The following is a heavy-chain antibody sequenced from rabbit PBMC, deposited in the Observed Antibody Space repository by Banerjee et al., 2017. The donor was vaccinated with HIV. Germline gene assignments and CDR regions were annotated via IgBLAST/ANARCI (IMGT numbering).Heavy chain of an antibody. CDR1: GFSFSNKYV. CDR2: INSSSGNT. CDR3: ARDLSYISGRGANDL. V-gene: IGHV1S40*01. J-gene: IGHJ4*01. D-gene: IGHD4-1*01. Sequence: QSLEESGGDLVKPGASLTLTCTASGFSFSNKYVMCWVRQAPGKGLEWIACINSSSGNTVYATWAKGRFTISKTSSTTVTLQMTSLTAADTATYFCARDLSYISGRGANDLWGPGTLVTVS.